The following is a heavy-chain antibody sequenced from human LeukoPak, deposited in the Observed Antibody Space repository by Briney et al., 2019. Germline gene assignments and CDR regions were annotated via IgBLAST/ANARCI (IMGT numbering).Heavy chain of an antibody. CDR1: NFTFSSYS. D-gene: IGHD6-19*01. CDR2: ITSRSTYI. J-gene: IGHJ4*02. V-gene: IGHV3-21*01. CDR3: ARDEETVAGLNGFDL. Sequence: GGSLRLSCAASNFTFSSYSMNSVRQAPGKGLEWVASITSRSTYIFYADSVKGRFTVSRDNAENSLSLQMNSLRAEDTGVYYCARDEETVAGLNGFDLWGQGTLVTVSS.